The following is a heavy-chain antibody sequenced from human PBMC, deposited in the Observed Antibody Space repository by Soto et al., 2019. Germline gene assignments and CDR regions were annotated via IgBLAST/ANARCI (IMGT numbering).Heavy chain of an antibody. D-gene: IGHD2-21*02. Sequence: QVQLVQSGAEVKKPGSSVKVSCKASGGTFSSYAISWVRQAPGQGLEWMGGIIPIFGTANYGQKFQGRVTITADESTSTAYVELSSLRAEDTAVYYWGSGALVVTGEGYCYGMDVWGQGTTVTVSS. J-gene: IGHJ6*02. V-gene: IGHV1-69*12. CDR2: IIPIFGTA. CDR3: GSGALVVTGEGYCYGMDV. CDR1: GGTFSSYA.